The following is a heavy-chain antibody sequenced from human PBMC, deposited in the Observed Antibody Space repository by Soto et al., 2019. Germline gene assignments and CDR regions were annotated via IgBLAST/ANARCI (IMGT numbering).Heavy chain of an antibody. CDR3: ARRQRRLQLHNYYYGVDV. CDR1: GYRLTSSL. Sequence: GDARTISGKVSGYRLTSSLIGCVRSLTGKGLEWMGIVDAGASDTRYSPYFQGQVSISADQSISTAYLRWSSLKASDTAVYFCARRQRRLQLHNYYYGVDVWGQGTTVDVS. D-gene: IGHD4-4*01. CDR2: VDAGASDT. J-gene: IGHJ6*02. V-gene: IGHV5-51*01.